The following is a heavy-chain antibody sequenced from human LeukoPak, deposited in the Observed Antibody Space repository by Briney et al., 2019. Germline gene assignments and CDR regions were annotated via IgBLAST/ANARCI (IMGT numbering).Heavy chain of an antibody. Sequence: PGGSLRLSCAASGLTFSDYYMSWIRQAPGKGLEWVSYIGSSGSTIYYADSVKGRFTISRDNAKNSLYLQMNSLRAEDTAVYYCVRVLGVEMATTFDYWGQGTLVTVSS. CDR2: IGSSGSTI. J-gene: IGHJ4*02. CDR1: GLTFSDYY. D-gene: IGHD5-24*01. V-gene: IGHV3-11*01. CDR3: VRVLGVEMATTFDY.